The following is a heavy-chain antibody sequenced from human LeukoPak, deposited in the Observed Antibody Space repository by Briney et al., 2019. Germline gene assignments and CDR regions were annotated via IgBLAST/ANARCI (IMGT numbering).Heavy chain of an antibody. Sequence: PGGSLRLSCTASGFSFSPYWMNWGRQGPGKGLGWVANIKFDGSEKIYLDSVKGRFTTSRDNAKNSVYLQMNSLRVEDTAVYYWVPRINWGQGTLVTVSS. CDR2: IKFDGSEK. J-gene: IGHJ4*02. CDR1: GFSFSPYW. CDR3: VPRIN. D-gene: IGHD3-10*01. V-gene: IGHV3-7*02.